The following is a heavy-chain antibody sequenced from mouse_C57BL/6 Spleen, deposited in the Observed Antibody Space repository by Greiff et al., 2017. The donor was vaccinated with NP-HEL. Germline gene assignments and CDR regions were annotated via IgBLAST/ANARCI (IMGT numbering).Heavy chain of an antibody. CDR3: ARFTTVVATDWYFDV. D-gene: IGHD1-1*01. Sequence: QVQLQQSGAELVKPGASVKISCKASGYAFSSYWMNWVKQRPGKGLEWIGQLYPGDGDTNYNGKFKGKATLTADKSSSTAYMQLSSLTSEDSAVYFCARFTTVVATDWYFDVWGTGTTVTVSS. CDR2: LYPGDGDT. J-gene: IGHJ1*03. CDR1: GYAFSSYW. V-gene: IGHV1-80*01.